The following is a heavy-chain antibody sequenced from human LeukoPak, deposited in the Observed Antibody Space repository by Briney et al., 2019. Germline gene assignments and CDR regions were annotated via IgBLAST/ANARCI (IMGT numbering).Heavy chain of an antibody. V-gene: IGHV4-34*01. CDR1: GGYFSGYY. J-gene: IGHJ4*02. Sequence: SETLSLTCAVYGGYFSGYYWSWIRQPPGKGLEWIGEINHSGSINYNPSLKSRVTISVDTSKNQFSLKLSSVTAADTAVYYCAGPNWYYFDYWGQGTLVTVSS. D-gene: IGHD3-16*01. CDR3: AGPNWYYFDY. CDR2: INHSGSI.